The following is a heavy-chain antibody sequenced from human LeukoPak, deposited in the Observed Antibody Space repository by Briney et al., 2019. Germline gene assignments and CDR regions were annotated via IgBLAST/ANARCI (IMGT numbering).Heavy chain of an antibody. J-gene: IGHJ4*02. V-gene: IGHV4-39*01. Sequence: SETLSLTCTVSGGSISSGGYYWGWIRQPPGKGLEWIGSIYYSGSTYYNPSLKSRVTISVDTSKNQFSLKLSSVTAADTAVYYCARHVAPLDFWSGYPLYYFDYWGQGTLVTVSS. CDR1: GGSISSGGYY. D-gene: IGHD3-3*01. CDR3: ARHVAPLDFWSGYPLYYFDY. CDR2: IYYSGST.